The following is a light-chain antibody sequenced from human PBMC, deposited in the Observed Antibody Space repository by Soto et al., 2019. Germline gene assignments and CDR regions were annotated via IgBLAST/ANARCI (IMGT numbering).Light chain of an antibody. J-gene: IGKJ1*01. CDR2: GAS. V-gene: IGKV3-15*01. Sequence: EIVMTQSPGTLSLSPGERATLSCRASQSVSTNLAWYQQIPGQAPRLLIYGASTRATGIPARFSGSGSGTEFTLAISSLLSEYFAVYYCKQYNDLPQTFGLGTKVDIK. CDR1: QSVSTN. CDR3: KQYNDLPQT.